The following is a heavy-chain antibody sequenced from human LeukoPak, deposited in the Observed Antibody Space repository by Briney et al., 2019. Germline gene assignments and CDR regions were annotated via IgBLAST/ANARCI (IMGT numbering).Heavy chain of an antibody. Sequence: GGSLRLSCAASGFTFSSYAMSWVRQAPGKGLEWVSVISGSGGSTYYADSVKGRSTVSRDNSKNTLYLQMNSLRAEDTAVYYCAKRRYDFWSGYKDLAYWGQGTLVTVSS. CDR1: GFTFSSYA. D-gene: IGHD3-3*01. V-gene: IGHV3-23*01. CDR2: ISGSGGST. J-gene: IGHJ4*02. CDR3: AKRRYDFWSGYKDLAY.